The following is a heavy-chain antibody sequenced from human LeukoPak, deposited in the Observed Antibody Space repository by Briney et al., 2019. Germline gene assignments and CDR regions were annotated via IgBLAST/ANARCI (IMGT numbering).Heavy chain of an antibody. J-gene: IGHJ3*01. CDR3: AKDRGGGSQLGDAYDV. CDR2: ISYSSETI. V-gene: IGHV3-9*01. Sequence: GGSLRLSCAASGFPFDEHAVHWVRQGPGKGLEWVSGISYSSETIGYVDSVKGRFTISRDNVRKSLYLQMNSLRIEDTALYYCAKDRGGGSQLGDAYDVWGQGTMVSVSA. CDR1: GFPFDEHA. D-gene: IGHD3-10*01.